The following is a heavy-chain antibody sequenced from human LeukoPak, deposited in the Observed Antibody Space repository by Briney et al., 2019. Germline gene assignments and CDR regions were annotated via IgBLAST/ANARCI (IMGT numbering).Heavy chain of an antibody. V-gene: IGHV1-8*02. J-gene: IGHJ6*02. CDR1: GYTFTSYG. CDR2: MNPNSGNT. Sequence: KVSCKASGYTFTSYGISWVRQAPGQGLEWMGWMNPNSGNTGYAQKFQGRVTMTRNTSISTAYMELSSLRSEDTAVYYCASSLYCSSTSCYGHYYYGMDVWGQGTTVTVSS. CDR3: ASSLYCSSTSCYGHYYYGMDV. D-gene: IGHD2-2*01.